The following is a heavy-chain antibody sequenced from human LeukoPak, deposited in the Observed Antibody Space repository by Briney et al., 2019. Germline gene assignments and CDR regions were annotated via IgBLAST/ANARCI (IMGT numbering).Heavy chain of an antibody. CDR2: INQYESEK. Sequence: GGSLRLSCAASGFTFSSYWMTWVRQAPGKVLEWVANINQYESEKYYVDSVKGRFTISRDNAKNSLYLQTNSLRAEDTAVYYCARDLRGRVDYWGQGTLVTVSS. CDR3: ARDLRGRVDY. CDR1: GFTFSSYW. D-gene: IGHD3-10*01. V-gene: IGHV3-7*01. J-gene: IGHJ4*02.